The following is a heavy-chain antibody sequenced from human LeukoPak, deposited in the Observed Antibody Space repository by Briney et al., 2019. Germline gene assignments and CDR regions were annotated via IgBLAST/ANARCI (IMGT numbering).Heavy chain of an antibody. J-gene: IGHJ4*02. D-gene: IGHD4-17*01. CDR2: VYHTGST. CDR1: GDSIGSYS. V-gene: IGHV4-59*01. CDR3: ARDGAGPRHDYGDYTFDY. Sequence: SETLSLTCTVSGDSIGSYSWTWIRQPPGKGLEWIGYVYHTGSTNYNPSLKSQVTISVDTSKNQFSLKLSSVTAADAAVYYCARDGAGPRHDYGDYTFDYWGQGALVSVSA.